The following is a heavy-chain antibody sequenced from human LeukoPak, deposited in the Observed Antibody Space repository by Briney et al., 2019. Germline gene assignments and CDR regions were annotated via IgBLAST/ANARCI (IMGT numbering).Heavy chain of an antibody. CDR2: ISAYNGNT. CDR1: GYTFTSYG. J-gene: IGHJ4*02. Sequence: ASVKVSCKASGYTFTSYGISWVRQAPGQGLEWMGWISAYNGNTNYAQKLQGRVTMTTDTSTSTAYMELRSLRSDDTAVYYCARDLHYDSSGCRNFDYWGQGTLVTVSS. V-gene: IGHV1-18*01. CDR3: ARDLHYDSSGCRNFDY. D-gene: IGHD3-22*01.